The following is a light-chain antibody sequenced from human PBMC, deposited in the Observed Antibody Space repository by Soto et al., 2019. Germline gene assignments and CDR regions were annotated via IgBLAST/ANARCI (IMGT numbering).Light chain of an antibody. J-gene: IGKJ5*01. CDR2: EVS. CDR1: QSLLHSDGKTY. CDR3: MQGIQVPIT. V-gene: IGKV2D-29*01. Sequence: DIVMTQSPLSLSVTPGEPASISCRSSQSLLHSDGKTYLYWYLQKSGQTPQLLIYEVSNRFSGAPDRFSGSGSGTDFTLKISRVEAEDVGIYFCMQGIQVPITFGQGTRLEIK.